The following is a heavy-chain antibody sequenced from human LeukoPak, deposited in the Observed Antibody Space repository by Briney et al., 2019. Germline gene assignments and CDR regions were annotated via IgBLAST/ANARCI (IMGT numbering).Heavy chain of an antibody. CDR3: AGPNSSSRFAY. Sequence: SETLSLTCTVSGGSISDTTYYWGWIRQPPGKGLEWIGSIYRSGDTYYNPSFKSRVTISVDTSKNQFSLKLSSVTAADTAVYYCAGPNSSSRFAYWGQGTLITVSP. D-gene: IGHD6-6*01. J-gene: IGHJ4*02. V-gene: IGHV4-39*01. CDR1: GGSISDTTYY. CDR2: IYRSGDT.